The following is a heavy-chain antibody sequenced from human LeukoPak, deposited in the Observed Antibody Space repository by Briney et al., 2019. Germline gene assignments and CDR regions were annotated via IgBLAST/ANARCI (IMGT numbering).Heavy chain of an antibody. V-gene: IGHV3-23*01. CDR2: ISGSGSDT. J-gene: IGHJ4*02. CDR3: AKDRRYSNYGFDY. Sequence: GGSLRLSCAASGFTFKNYAMNWVRQAPGKGLEWVSVISGSGSDTYYADSVKGRFTISRDNAKNTLYLQMSSLRAEDTAVYYCAKDRRYSNYGFDYWGQGTLVTVSS. CDR1: GFTFKNYA. D-gene: IGHD4-11*01.